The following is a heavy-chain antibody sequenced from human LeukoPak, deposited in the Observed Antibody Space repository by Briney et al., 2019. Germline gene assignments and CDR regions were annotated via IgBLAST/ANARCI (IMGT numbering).Heavy chain of an antibody. CDR3: ARDRGYNWNYHWFDP. CDR1: GYTFTGYY. CDR2: INPNSGGT. J-gene: IGHJ5*02. V-gene: IGHV1-2*02. Sequence: ASVTVSCTASGYTFTGYYMHWVRQAPGQGLEWMGWINPNSGGTNYAQKFQGRVTMTRDTSISTAYMELSRLRSDDTAVYYCARDRGYNWNYHWFDPWGQGTLVTVSS. D-gene: IGHD1-7*01.